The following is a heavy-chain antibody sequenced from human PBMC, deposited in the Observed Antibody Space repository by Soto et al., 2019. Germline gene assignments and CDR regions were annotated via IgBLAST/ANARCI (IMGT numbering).Heavy chain of an antibody. CDR3: AKEGTSGLYYYDY. CDR2: ISGSGGSP. D-gene: IGHD6-19*01. CDR1: GFTFSNYA. Sequence: GGSLRLSCAASGFTFSNYAMNWVRQAPGKGLEWVSTISGSGGSPYYADSVKGRFTISRDNSKNTLYLQMNSLRAGDSAIYYCAKEGTSGLYYYDYWGQGTLVTVSS. J-gene: IGHJ4*02. V-gene: IGHV3-23*01.